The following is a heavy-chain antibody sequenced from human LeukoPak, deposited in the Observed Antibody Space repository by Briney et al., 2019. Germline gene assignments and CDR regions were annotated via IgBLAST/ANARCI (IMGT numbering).Heavy chain of an antibody. CDR2: INPNSGGT. V-gene: IGHV1-2*04. D-gene: IGHD4-17*01. Sequence: ASVKVSCKASGYTFTGYYMHWVRQAPGQGLEWMGWINPNSGGTNYAQKFQGWVTMTRDTSISTAYMELSRLRSDDTAVYYCARVALPLAYGDYLDTYYFDYWGQGTLVTVSS. CDR3: ARVALPLAYGDYLDTYYFDY. CDR1: GYTFTGYY. J-gene: IGHJ4*02.